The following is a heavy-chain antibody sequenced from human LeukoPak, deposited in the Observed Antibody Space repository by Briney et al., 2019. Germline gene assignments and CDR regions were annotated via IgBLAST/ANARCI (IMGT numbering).Heavy chain of an antibody. CDR1: GGSISSGGYY. CDR3: ARVFLYPDYYDSSGYYPGQLDY. J-gene: IGHJ4*02. D-gene: IGHD3-22*01. Sequence: SETLSLTCTVSGGSISSGGYYWSWIRQHPGKGLEWIGYIYYSGSTYYNPSLKSRVTISVDTSKNQFSLKLSSVTAADTAVYYCARVFLYPDYYDSSGYYPGQLDYWGQGTLVTVSS. CDR2: IYYSGST. V-gene: IGHV4-31*03.